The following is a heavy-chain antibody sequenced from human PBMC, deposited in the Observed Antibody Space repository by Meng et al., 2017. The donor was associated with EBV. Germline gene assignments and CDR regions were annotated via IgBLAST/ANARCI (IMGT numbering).Heavy chain of an antibody. CDR1: GDTFTKYG. D-gene: IGHD2-8*02. Sequence: VQCGAGVQKPGSPVKVSCKASGDTFTKYGITWVRQAPGQGLEWMGGIIPILGSTNYAQKFQGRVTITVDKSTTTVYMHLAGLTSDDTAVYYCARDQGEFCFGGICYNQNWFDPWGQGTLVTVSS. J-gene: IGHJ5*02. CDR3: ARDQGEFCFGGICYNQNWFDP. V-gene: IGHV1-69*06. CDR2: IIPILGST.